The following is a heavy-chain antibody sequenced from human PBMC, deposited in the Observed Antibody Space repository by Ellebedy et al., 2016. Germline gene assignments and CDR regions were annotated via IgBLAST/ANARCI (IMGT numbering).Heavy chain of an antibody. V-gene: IGHV3-30-3*01. J-gene: IGHJ2*01. CDR3: AKDGASSVLLWFGEVFNHWYFDL. CDR1: GFPFNTYA. D-gene: IGHD3-10*01. Sequence: GGSLRLSCAASGFPFNTYAMHWVRQAPGKGLEWVAVISDDGSNTYEADSVRGRFTIYRDNSKNTVVLQMNSLRVEDTAVYYCAKDGASSVLLWFGEVFNHWYFDLWGRGTLVTVSS. CDR2: ISDDGSNT.